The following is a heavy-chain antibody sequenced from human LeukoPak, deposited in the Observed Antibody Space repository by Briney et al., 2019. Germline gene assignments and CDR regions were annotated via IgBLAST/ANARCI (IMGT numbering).Heavy chain of an antibody. CDR3: AREGSSSWYYFDY. CDR1: GGSISSGGYS. Sequence: PSETLSLTCAVSGGSISSGGYSWSWIRQPPGKGLERIGYIYHSGSTYYNPSLKSRVTISVDRSKNQFSLKLSSVTAADTAVYYCAREGSSSWYYFDYWGQGTLVTVSS. J-gene: IGHJ4*02. V-gene: IGHV4-30-2*01. CDR2: IYHSGST. D-gene: IGHD6-6*01.